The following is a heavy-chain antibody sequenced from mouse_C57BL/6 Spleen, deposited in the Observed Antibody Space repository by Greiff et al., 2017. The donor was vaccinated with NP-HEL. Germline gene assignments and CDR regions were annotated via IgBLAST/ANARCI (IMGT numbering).Heavy chain of an antibody. V-gene: IGHV1-55*01. CDR2: IYPGSGST. D-gene: IGHD3-2*02. Sequence: VQLQQPGAELVKPGALVKMSCKASGYTFTSYWITWVKQRPGPGLEWIGDIYPGSGSTNYNEKFKSKATLTVDTSSSTAYMQLSSLTSEDSAVYYCARGGTAQVPFAYWGQGTLVTVSA. CDR1: GYTFTSYW. J-gene: IGHJ3*01. CDR3: ARGGTAQVPFAY.